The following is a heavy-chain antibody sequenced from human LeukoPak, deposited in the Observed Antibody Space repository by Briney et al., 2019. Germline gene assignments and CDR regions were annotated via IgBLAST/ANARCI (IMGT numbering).Heavy chain of an antibody. J-gene: IGHJ6*03. D-gene: IGHD4-17*01. CDR2: IYSGGST. CDR3: AKDGDYGDYWHYNYMDV. V-gene: IGHV3-53*01. CDR1: EFPVSSNY. Sequence: GGSLRLSCAASEFPVSSNYMTWVRQAPGKGLEWVSVIYSGGSTYYADSVKGRFTISRDNSKNTLFLHMNSLRAEDTAVYYCAKDGDYGDYWHYNYMDVWGKGTTVTISS.